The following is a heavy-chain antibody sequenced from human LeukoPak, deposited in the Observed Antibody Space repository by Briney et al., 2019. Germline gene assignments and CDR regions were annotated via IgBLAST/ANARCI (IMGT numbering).Heavy chain of an antibody. V-gene: IGHV1-2*02. D-gene: IGHD6-13*01. CDR3: AREWGPSSHDAFDI. CDR2: INPNSGGT. J-gene: IGHJ3*02. Sequence: ASVKVSCKASGYTFNGYYKHWVRQAPGQGLEWMGWINPNSGGTNYAQKFQGRVTMTRDTSISTAYMELSRLRSDDTAMYYCAREWGPSSHDAFDIWGQGTMVTVSS. CDR1: GYTFNGYY.